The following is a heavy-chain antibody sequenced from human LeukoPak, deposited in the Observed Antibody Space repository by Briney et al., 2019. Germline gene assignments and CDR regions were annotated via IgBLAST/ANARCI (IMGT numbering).Heavy chain of an antibody. CDR3: ARGGYYYDSSGYSHLPDY. Sequence: SVTVSCKASGGTFSSYAFSWVRQATGQGLEWMGGIIPIVGTTNYAQMFQGRVTITADESTSTAYMELSSLRSEDTAVYYCARGGYYYDSSGYSHLPDYWGQGTLVTVSA. V-gene: IGHV1-69*13. CDR1: GGTFSSYA. J-gene: IGHJ4*02. CDR2: IIPIVGTT. D-gene: IGHD3-22*01.